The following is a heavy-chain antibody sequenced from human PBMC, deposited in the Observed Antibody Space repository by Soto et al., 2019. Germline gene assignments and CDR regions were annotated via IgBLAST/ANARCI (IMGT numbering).Heavy chain of an antibody. V-gene: IGHV3-7*02. CDR2: IKQDGSEQ. CDR3: ATSRSFDY. J-gene: IGHJ4*02. D-gene: IGHD3-10*01. CDR1: GFTFSSYW. Sequence: EAQLAESGGGLVQPGGSLRPSCAASGFTFSSYWMSWVRQVPGKGLEWVANIKQDGSEQYYVDSVMGRFTISRDNAKNSLYLQMNSLRAEDTAVYYCATSRSFDYWGQGALVTVSS.